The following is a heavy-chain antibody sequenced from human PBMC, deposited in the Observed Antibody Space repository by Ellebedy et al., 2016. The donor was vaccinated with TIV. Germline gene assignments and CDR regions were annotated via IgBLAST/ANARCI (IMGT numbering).Heavy chain of an antibody. D-gene: IGHD2-2*01. CDR3: ARNGGIPASGGFDY. CDR2: IYHSGST. CDR1: GGSISSGNW. Sequence: MPSETLSLTCAVSGGSISSGNWWSWVRQPPGKGLEWIGEIYHSGSTNYNPSLKSRVIMSVDKSKNQLSLKLSSVTAADTAVYYCARNGGIPASGGFDYWGQGTLVTVSS. V-gene: IGHV4-4*02. J-gene: IGHJ4*02.